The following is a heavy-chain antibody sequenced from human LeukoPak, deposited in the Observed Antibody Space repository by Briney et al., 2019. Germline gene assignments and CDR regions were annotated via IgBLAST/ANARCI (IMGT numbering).Heavy chain of an antibody. Sequence: SETLSLTCTVSGGSISSYYWSWIRQPPGKGLEWIGYIYYSGSTNYNPSLKSRVTISVDTSKNQFSLKLSSATAADTAVYYCARHSGYYYYYGMDVWGQGTTVTVSS. CDR3: ARHSGYYYYYGMDV. CDR1: GGSISSYY. CDR2: IYYSGST. J-gene: IGHJ6*02. V-gene: IGHV4-59*08.